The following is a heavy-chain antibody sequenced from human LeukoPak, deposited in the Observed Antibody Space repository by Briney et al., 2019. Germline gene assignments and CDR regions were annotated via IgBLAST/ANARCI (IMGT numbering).Heavy chain of an antibody. CDR2: ISSSSSYI. D-gene: IGHD3-10*01. Sequence: GGSLRLSCAASGFTFSSYSMNWVRQAPGKGLEWVSSISSSSSYIYYADSVKGRFTISRDNAKNSLYLQMNSLRAEDTAVYYCARPPYGSGFYYYMDVWSKGTTVTVSS. J-gene: IGHJ6*03. V-gene: IGHV3-21*01. CDR1: GFTFSSYS. CDR3: ARPPYGSGFYYYMDV.